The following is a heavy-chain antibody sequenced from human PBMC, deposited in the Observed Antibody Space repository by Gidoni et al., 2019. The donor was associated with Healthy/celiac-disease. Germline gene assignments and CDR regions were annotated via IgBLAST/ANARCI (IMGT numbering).Heavy chain of an antibody. CDR1: GFTFSSSG. Sequence: QVQLVESGGGVVQPGRSLRLSCAASGFTFSSSGMHWVRKAPGKGLEWVAVIWDDGSNKYYADSVKGRFTISRDNYKNTLYLQMNSLRAEDTAVYYCARGDSSGWYYYYYGMDVWGQGTTVTVSS. J-gene: IGHJ6*02. CDR3: ARGDSSGWYYYYYGMDV. D-gene: IGHD6-19*01. V-gene: IGHV3-33*01. CDR2: IWDDGSNK.